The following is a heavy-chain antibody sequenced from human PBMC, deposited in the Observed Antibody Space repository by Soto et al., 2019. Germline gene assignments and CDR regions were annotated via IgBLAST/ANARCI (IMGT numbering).Heavy chain of an antibody. CDR3: AKGFIKSTSSRFAFDI. J-gene: IGHJ3*02. Sequence: GGSLRLSCAASGFTFSSYAMSWVRQAPGKGLEWVSAISGSGGSTYYADSVKGRFTISRDNSKNTLYLQMNSLRAEDTAVYYCAKGFIKSTSSRFAFDIWGQGTMVTVSS. CDR1: GFTFSSYA. V-gene: IGHV3-23*01. CDR2: ISGSGGST. D-gene: IGHD2-2*01.